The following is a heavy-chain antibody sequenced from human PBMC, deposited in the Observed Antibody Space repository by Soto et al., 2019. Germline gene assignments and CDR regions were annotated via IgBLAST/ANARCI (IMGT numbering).Heavy chain of an antibody. Sequence: QVQLVQSGAEVRKPGASVKVSCKASGYTFTKYGITWVRQAPGQGLEWLGWISGDNGNTNFAQRLKDRVTMTTDTSTTTAYMELRRLRRDDTDIYYCARVASLIPIFHGLDAWGQGTTVTVSS. D-gene: IGHD3-3*01. CDR2: ISGDNGNT. CDR3: ARVASLIPIFHGLDA. CDR1: GYTFTKYG. V-gene: IGHV1-18*04. J-gene: IGHJ6*02.